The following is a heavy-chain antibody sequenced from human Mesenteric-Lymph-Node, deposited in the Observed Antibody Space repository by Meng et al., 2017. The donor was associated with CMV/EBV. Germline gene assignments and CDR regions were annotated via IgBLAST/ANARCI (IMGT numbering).Heavy chain of an antibody. D-gene: IGHD4-23*01. CDR1: GFAITPGGVG. Sequence: SGPTLVKPTQTLTLTCTFSGFAITPGGVGVGWIRQPPGKTLERLSIIYWNDEKRHSPSLKNRLTITKDASKNEVVLTMTNMDPADTATYYCAHSIYGGTYFDFWGQGSLVTVSS. J-gene: IGHJ4*02. CDR3: AHSIYGGTYFDF. CDR2: IYWNDEK. V-gene: IGHV2-5*01.